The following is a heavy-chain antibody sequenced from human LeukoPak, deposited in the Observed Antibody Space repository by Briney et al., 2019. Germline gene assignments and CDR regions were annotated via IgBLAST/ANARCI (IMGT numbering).Heavy chain of an antibody. Sequence: GGSLRLSCAASGFTFSSYAMSWVRQAPGKGLEWVSAIGGSGGSTYYADSVKGRFTISRDNSKNTLYLQMNSLRAEDTAVYYCAKSGGLYGSGSPFDYWGQGTLVTVSS. CDR1: GFTFSSYA. CDR2: IGGSGGST. D-gene: IGHD3-10*01. V-gene: IGHV3-23*01. J-gene: IGHJ4*02. CDR3: AKSGGLYGSGSPFDY.